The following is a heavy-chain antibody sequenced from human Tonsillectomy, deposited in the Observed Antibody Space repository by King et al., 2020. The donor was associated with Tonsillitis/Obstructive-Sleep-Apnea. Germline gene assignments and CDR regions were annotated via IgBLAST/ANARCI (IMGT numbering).Heavy chain of an antibody. D-gene: IGHD3-3*01. J-gene: IGHJ4*02. Sequence: VQLQQWGAGLLKPSETLSLTCAGYGGSFSGYYWSWSRQPPGKGLEWIGEINHSGSNNYNPSLKSRVTISVDTSKNQFSLNLSSVTAADTAVYYCARSTMFGVVITPLYFDFWGQGTLVAVSS. V-gene: IGHV4-34*01. CDR2: INHSGSN. CDR3: ARSTMFGVVITPLYFDF. CDR1: GGSFSGYY.